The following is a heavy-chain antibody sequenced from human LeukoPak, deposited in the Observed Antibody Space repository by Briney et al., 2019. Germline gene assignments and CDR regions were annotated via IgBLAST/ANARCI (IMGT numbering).Heavy chain of an antibody. D-gene: IGHD5-24*01. J-gene: IGHJ4*02. CDR3: ARHRSKWLQSSFDY. Sequence: SETLSLTCAVSGGSINSSSYYWGWIRQPPGEGLECIGSIFYSGNTYDNPSLKSRVTISVDTSKNQFSLKLNSVTAADTAVYYCARHRSKWLQSSFDYWGQGTLVTVSS. CDR1: GGSINSSSYY. CDR2: IFYSGNT. V-gene: IGHV4-39*01.